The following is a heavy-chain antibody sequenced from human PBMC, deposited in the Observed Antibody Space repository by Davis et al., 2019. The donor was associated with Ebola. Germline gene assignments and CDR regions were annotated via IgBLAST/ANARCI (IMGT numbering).Heavy chain of an antibody. CDR1: GFTFSSFA. D-gene: IGHD1-1*01. CDR3: ESETRLGY. J-gene: IGHJ4*02. Sequence: GESLKISCAASGFTFSSFAMSWVRQAPGKGLEWVSGISYSGNNAHYADSVKGRFTISRDNAKNTLYLQMNSLTAEDTAVYYCESETRLGYWGQGTLVTVSS. CDR2: ISYSGNNA. V-gene: IGHV3-23*01.